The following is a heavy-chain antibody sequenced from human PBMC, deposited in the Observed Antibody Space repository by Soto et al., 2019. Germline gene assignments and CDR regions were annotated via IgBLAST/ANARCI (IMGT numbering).Heavy chain of an antibody. CDR3: ARHFRIAVAVADRLDI. D-gene: IGHD6-19*01. J-gene: IGHJ3*02. CDR2: IDPGDSYT. CDR1: GYSFDRYW. V-gene: IGHV5-10-1*01. Sequence: GESLKISCKGSGYSFDRYWISWVRQMPGRGLELMGRIDPGDSYTIYSPSFQGHITISTDKSISTAYLQWSSLKASDTATYYCARHFRIAVAVADRLDIWGQGTMVTVSS.